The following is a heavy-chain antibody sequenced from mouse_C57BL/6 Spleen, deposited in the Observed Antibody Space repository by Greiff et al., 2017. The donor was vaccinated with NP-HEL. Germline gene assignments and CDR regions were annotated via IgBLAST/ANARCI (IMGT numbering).Heavy chain of an antibody. D-gene: IGHD2-1*01. J-gene: IGHJ2*01. CDR1: GFTFSDYG. V-gene: IGHV5-17*01. Sequence: EVKLMESGGGLVKPGGSLKLSCAASGFTFSDYGMHWVRQAPEKGLEWVAYISSGSSTIYYADTVKGRFAISRDNAKNTLFLQMTSLRSEDTAMYYCARNRGNLDYWGQGTTLTVSS. CDR3: ARNRGNLDY. CDR2: ISSGSSTI.